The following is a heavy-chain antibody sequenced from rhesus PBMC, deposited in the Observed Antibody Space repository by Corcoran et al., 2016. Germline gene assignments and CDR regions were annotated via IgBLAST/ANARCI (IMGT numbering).Heavy chain of an antibody. V-gene: IGHV4-80*01. Sequence: QVQLQESGPGLVKPSETLSLTCAVSGASIRSYWWSWIRQPPGNGLEWIGENFGNGGNTYYNPSLKSRVIISKGASKNQFSLKLSSVTAADTAVYYCARSGYGSGGVYWGQGILVTVSS. J-gene: IGHJ4*01. CDR2: NFGNGGNT. CDR3: ARSGYGSGGVY. D-gene: IGHD4-4*01. CDR1: GASIRSYW.